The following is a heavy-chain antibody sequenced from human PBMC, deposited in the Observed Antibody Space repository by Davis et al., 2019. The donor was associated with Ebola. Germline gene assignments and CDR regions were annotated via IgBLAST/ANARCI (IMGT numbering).Heavy chain of an antibody. D-gene: IGHD3-22*01. Sequence: GESLKISCAASGFTFSSYAMSWVRQAPGKGLEWVSAISGSGGSTYYADSVKGRFTISRDNSKNTLYLQMNSLRAEDTAVYYCARAGYYYDSSDTFTFFDYWGQGTLVTVSS. V-gene: IGHV3-23*01. J-gene: IGHJ4*02. CDR2: ISGSGGST. CDR3: ARAGYYYDSSDTFTFFDY. CDR1: GFTFSSYA.